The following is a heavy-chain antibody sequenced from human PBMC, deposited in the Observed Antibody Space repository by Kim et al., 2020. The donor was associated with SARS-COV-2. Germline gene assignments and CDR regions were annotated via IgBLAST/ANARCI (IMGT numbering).Heavy chain of an antibody. CDR3: AREMGGPFDY. J-gene: IGHJ4*02. D-gene: IGHD2-15*01. V-gene: IGHV3-66*01. Sequence: GGSLRLSCAASGFTVSSNYMSWVRQAPGKGLEWVSVIYSGGSTYYADSLKGRRTISRDNSKNTLYLQMNSLRAEDTVVYYFAREMGGPFDYWGQGTLVTVSS. CDR1: GFTVSSNY. CDR2: IYSGGST.